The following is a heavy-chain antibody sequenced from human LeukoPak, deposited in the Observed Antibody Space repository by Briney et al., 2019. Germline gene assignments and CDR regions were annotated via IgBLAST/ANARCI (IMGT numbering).Heavy chain of an antibody. CDR1: GYTFIGYY. CDR2: INPHNGDT. CDR3: ATVRDIVVGGGPYYFDY. Sequence: ASVKVSCKASGYTFIGYYLHWVRQAPGQGLEWMGWINPHNGDTNYAQKFQGRVTMTRDTSITTAYMELSRLKSDDTDVYYCATVRDIVVGGGPYYFDYWGQGTLVTVSS. J-gene: IGHJ4*02. V-gene: IGHV1-2*02. D-gene: IGHD2-15*01.